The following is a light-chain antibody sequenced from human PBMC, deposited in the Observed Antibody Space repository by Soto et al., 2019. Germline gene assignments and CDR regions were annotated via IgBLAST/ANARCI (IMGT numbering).Light chain of an antibody. CDR3: QSYDSSLSAYVV. CDR1: SSNIGAGYD. J-gene: IGLJ2*01. V-gene: IGLV1-40*01. CDR2: GNS. Sequence: QSVLTQPPSVSGAPGQRVTISCTGSSSNIGAGYDVHWYQQLPGTAPKLLIYGNSNRPSGVPDRFSGSKSGTSASLAITGLQAEDEADYYCQSYDSSLSAYVVFGGVTKLTLL.